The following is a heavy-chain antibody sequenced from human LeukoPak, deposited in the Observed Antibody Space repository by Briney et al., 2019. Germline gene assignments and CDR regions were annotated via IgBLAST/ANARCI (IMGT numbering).Heavy chain of an antibody. V-gene: IGHV4-59*01. CDR2: IYYSGSTT. CDR1: GGSISSYY. D-gene: IGHD4-11*01. J-gene: IGHJ3*02. CDR3: ARRDSSRWREGSFDI. Sequence: KPSETLSLTCTVSGGSISSYYWSWIRQPPGKGLEWIGYIYYSGSTTSFNPSLKSRATISLDTSKNQFSLKLSSVTTADTAVYYCARRDSSRWREGSFDIWGQGTMVTVSS.